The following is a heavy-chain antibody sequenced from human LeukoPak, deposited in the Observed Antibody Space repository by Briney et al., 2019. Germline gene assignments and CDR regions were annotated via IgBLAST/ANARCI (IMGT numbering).Heavy chain of an antibody. J-gene: IGHJ4*02. V-gene: IGHV3-23*01. CDR1: GFTFSSYG. CDR2: ISGSGGST. Sequence: PGGSLRLSCAASGFTFSSYGMSWVRQAPGKGLEWVSAISGSGGSTYYADSVKGRSTISRDNSKNTLYLQMNSLRAEDTAVYYCAKDRFTPNYYGPEFDYWGQGTLVTVSS. CDR3: AKDRFTPNYYGPEFDY. D-gene: IGHD3-10*01.